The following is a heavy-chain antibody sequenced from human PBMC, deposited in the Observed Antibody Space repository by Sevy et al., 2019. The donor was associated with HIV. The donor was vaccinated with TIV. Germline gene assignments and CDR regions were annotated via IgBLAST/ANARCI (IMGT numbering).Heavy chain of an antibody. D-gene: IGHD6-25*01. V-gene: IGHV1-69*04. CDR3: ARDPSGKLDY. CDR1: GGTFSSYA. J-gene: IGHJ4*02. Sequence: ASVKVSCKASGGTFSSYAISWVRQAPGQGLEWMGRIIPILGIANYAQKFQGSVTITADKYTSTAYMELSSLRSEDTDVYYCARDPSGKLDYWGQGTLVTVSS. CDR2: IIPILGIA.